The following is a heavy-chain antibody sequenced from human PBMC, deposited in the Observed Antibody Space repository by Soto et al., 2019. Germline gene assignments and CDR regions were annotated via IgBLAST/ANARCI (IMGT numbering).Heavy chain of an antibody. D-gene: IGHD6-13*01. CDR3: ARDAASSLDH. CDR1: GFTFKLYI. V-gene: IGHV3-21*01. Sequence: GGSLRLSCAACGFTFKLYIMHWVRQAPGKGLEWVSFCTPSSSSISYADSVEGRFTISRDNARNSLYLQIHNLRAEDTAVYYCARDAASSLDHWGQGTLVTVSS. J-gene: IGHJ4*02. CDR2: CTPSSSSI.